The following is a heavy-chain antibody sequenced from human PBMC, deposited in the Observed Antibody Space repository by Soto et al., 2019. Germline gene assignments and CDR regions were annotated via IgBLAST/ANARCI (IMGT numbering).Heavy chain of an antibody. D-gene: IGHD3-3*01. CDR1: GFSFSTYS. J-gene: IGHJ3*02. CDR3: ARRSQNFWMREDAFDI. Sequence: EVQLVESGGGQVKPGGSLRLSCAASGFSFSTYSMNWVRQAPGKGLEWVSSIHSSSRYIYYADSVKGRFTISRDNAKNSLFLQMSSLRAEDTAVYYCARRSQNFWMREDAFDIWGQGTMVSVSS. V-gene: IGHV3-21*01. CDR2: IHSSSRYI.